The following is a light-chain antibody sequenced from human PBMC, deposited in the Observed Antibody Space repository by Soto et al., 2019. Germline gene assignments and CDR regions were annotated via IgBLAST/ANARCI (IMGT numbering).Light chain of an antibody. J-gene: IGLJ3*02. CDR3: ESWDDTLKGHV. CDR2: HDD. V-gene: IGLV1-44*01. CDR1: RSNIGSNT. Sequence: QSALTQPPSASGAPGQRVTISCSGSRSNIGSNTVHWYQQFPGTAPKLLLYHDDLRPSGVSDRFSGSKSGTSASLAISGLQSEDEADYYCESWDDTLKGHVFGGGTKLTVL.